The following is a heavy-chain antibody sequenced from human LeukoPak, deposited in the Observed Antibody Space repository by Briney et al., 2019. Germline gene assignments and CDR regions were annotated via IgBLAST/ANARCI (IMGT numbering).Heavy chain of an antibody. D-gene: IGHD3-10*01. V-gene: IGHV3-30*02. CDR1: GFTFSSCG. J-gene: IGHJ4*02. CDR3: AKDLRGLIAGIEN. Sequence: GGSLRLSCAASGFTFSSCGMHWVRQAPGKGLEWVTFIRYDGSDKYYADSVRGRITISRDNSKNMLYLQMNSLGAEDTALYYCAKDLRGLIAGIENWGQGTLVTVSS. CDR2: IRYDGSDK.